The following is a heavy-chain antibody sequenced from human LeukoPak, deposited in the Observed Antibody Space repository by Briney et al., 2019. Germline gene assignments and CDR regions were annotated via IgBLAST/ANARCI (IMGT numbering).Heavy chain of an antibody. J-gene: IGHJ6*02. V-gene: IGHV3-30*04. CDR2: ISYDGSNK. Sequence: GGSLRLSCAASGFTFSSYAMHWVRQAPGKGLEWVAVISYDGSNKYYADSVKGRFTISRDNSKNTLYLQMNSLRAEDTAVYYCARGIVVVPAAEYYYYGMDVWGQGTTVTVSS. CDR3: ARGIVVVPAAEYYYYGMDV. D-gene: IGHD2-2*01. CDR1: GFTFSSYA.